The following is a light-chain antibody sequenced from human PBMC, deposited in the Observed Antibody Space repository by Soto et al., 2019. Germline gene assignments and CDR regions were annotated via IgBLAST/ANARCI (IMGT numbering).Light chain of an antibody. CDR2: DAS. V-gene: IGKV1-33*01. J-gene: IGKJ4*01. Sequence: DIQMTQSPSSLSASVGDRVTITCQASQDISNYLNWYQQKPGKAPKLLIYDASDLETGVPSRFSGSGSGTEFTFTISSLQPEDVAAYYCQQYVTLPRPFGGGTKVESK. CDR1: QDISNY. CDR3: QQYVTLPRP.